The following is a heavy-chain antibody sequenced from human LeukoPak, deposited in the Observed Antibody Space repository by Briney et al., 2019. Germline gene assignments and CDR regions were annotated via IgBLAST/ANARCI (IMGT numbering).Heavy chain of an antibody. CDR3: VPEPEYGESG. V-gene: IGHV3-7*01. CDR1: GFIFNKNW. CDR2: INEDGSEK. J-gene: IGHJ4*02. Sequence: GGSLRLSCAASGFIFNKNWMSWVRQAPGKGLEWVANINEDGSEKNYVDSVKGRFTTSRDNAKTSLYLQMNSLRVEDTAVYYCVPEPEYGESGGGQGALVTVSS. D-gene: IGHD4-17*01.